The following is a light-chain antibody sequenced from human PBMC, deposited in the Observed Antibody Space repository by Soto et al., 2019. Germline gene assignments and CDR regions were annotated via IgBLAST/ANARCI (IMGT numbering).Light chain of an antibody. CDR1: SGDVGGYKF. CDR2: EVS. CDR3: GSYTGHLYV. J-gene: IGLJ1*01. Sequence: QSALTQPASVSGSPGQSITIYCTGTSGDVGGYKFVSWYQQHPGKAPKLMIYEVSNRPSGVSSRFSGSKSGNTASLTISGLQAEDEADYFFGSYTGHLYVFGNWTKVTVL. V-gene: IGLV2-14*01.